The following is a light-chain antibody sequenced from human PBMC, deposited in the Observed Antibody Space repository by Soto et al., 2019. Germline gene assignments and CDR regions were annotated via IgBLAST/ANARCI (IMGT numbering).Light chain of an antibody. J-gene: IGKJ1*01. Sequence: TQSPATLSVYPGERATLSCRASQSVSSSDLAWYQQKPGQAPRLLMYDASSRATGIPDRFSGSGSGTDFTLTISRLDPEDFAVYYCQQYGSSSWTFGQGSKVDIK. V-gene: IGKV3-20*01. CDR1: QSVSSSD. CDR2: DAS. CDR3: QQYGSSSWT.